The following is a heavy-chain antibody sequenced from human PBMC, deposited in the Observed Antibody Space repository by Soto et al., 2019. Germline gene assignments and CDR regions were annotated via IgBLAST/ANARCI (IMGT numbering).Heavy chain of an antibody. V-gene: IGHV1-18*01. CDR1: GYSFTTYG. CDR2: ISAYSGHT. J-gene: IGHJ4*02. CDR3: ARGRGSSSWYEISHYFDS. Sequence: VQLVQSGAELKKFGASVKVSCQTSGYSFTTYGTAWVRQAPGQGLEWIGWISAYSGHTNYAQDFQGRVTMTTDTSTSTAYMELRSLRSDDTAVYYCARGRGSSSWYEISHYFDSWGQGTPVTVSS. D-gene: IGHD6-13*01.